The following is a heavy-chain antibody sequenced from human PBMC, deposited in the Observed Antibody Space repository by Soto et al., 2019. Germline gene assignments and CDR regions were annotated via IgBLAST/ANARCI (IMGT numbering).Heavy chain of an antibody. D-gene: IGHD3-10*01. Sequence: ASVKVSCKASGYTFITYYMHWVRQAPGLGLEWMGWINTRNGVTKYAQKFQDRVSMTRDPSITTAYMHLTRLTSDDTAVYYCARGTGSSWLDPWGQGTLVTV. CDR3: ARGTGSSWLDP. J-gene: IGHJ5*02. V-gene: IGHV1-2*02. CDR1: GYTFITYY. CDR2: INTRNGVT.